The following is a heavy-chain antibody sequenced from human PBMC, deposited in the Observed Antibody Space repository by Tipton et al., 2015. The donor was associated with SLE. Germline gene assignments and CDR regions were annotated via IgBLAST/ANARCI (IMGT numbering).Heavy chain of an antibody. CDR1: GFTFSSYA. CDR2: ISYDGSNK. J-gene: IGHJ3*02. D-gene: IGHD2-2*01. Sequence: SLRLSCAASGFTFSSYAMHWVRQAPGKGLEWVAVISYDGSNKYYADSVKGRFTISRDNAKNSLYLQMNSLRAEDTAVYYCAKEICSSTTCYDAFDIWGQGTMVTVSS. V-gene: IGHV3-30-3*01. CDR3: AKEICSSTTCYDAFDI.